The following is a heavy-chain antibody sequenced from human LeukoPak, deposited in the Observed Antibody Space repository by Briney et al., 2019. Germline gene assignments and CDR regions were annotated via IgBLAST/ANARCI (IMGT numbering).Heavy chain of an antibody. Sequence: ASVKVSCKASGYTFTSYGISWVRQAPGQGLEWMGWISAYNGNTNYAQKLQGRVTMTTDTSTSTAYMELRSLRSDDTAVYYCARVIDWNYAYYYYCYMDVWGKGTTVTVSS. CDR3: ARVIDWNYAYYYYCYMDV. D-gene: IGHD1-7*01. CDR2: ISAYNGNT. V-gene: IGHV1-18*01. CDR1: GYTFTSYG. J-gene: IGHJ6*03.